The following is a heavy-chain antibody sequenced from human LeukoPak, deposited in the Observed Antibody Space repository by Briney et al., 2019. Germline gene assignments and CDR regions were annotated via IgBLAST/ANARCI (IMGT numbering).Heavy chain of an antibody. CDR1: GFTFDNYA. CDR3: AKGSDSGYNFFDY. CDR2: LTWNSGSI. Sequence: GGSLRLFCAASGFTFDNYALHWVRQAPGKGLEWVSGLTWNSGSIGYADSVKGRFTISRDNAQNSLYLQMNSLRPEDTAFYYCAKGSDSGYNFFDYWGQGTLVTVSS. V-gene: IGHV3-9*01. J-gene: IGHJ4*02. D-gene: IGHD3-22*01.